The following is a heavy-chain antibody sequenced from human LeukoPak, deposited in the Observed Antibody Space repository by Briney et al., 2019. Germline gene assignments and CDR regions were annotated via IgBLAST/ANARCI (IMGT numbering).Heavy chain of an antibody. D-gene: IGHD1-26*01. V-gene: IGHV3-48*04. CDR2: ISSSSTI. CDR3: AKASNSGSYGYYFDY. Sequence: GGSLRLSCAASGFTFSSYWMNWVRQAPGKGLEWVSYISSSSTIYYADSVKGRFTISRDNAKNSLYLQMNSLRAENTALYYCAKASNSGSYGYYFDYWGQGTLVTVSS. CDR1: GFTFSSYW. J-gene: IGHJ4*02.